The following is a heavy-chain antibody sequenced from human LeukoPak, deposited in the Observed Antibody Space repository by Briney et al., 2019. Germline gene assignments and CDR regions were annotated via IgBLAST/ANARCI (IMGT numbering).Heavy chain of an antibody. D-gene: IGHD6-19*01. CDR3: ARSPLYPYSSGLADY. CDR2: IYYSGST. V-gene: IGHV4-39*01. CDR1: GGSISSSGYY. Sequence: SETLSLTCTVSGGSISSSGYYWGWIRQPPGKGLEWIGIIYYSGSTDYNPSLKSRVTISVDTSKNQFSLKLSSVTAADTAVYYCARSPLYPYSSGLADYWGQGTLVTVSS. J-gene: IGHJ4*02.